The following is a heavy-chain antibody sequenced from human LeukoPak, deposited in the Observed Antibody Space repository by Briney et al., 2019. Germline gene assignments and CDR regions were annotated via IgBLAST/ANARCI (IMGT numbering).Heavy chain of an antibody. Sequence: GASVKVCCKASGYTFTSYDINWVRQATGQGLEWMGWMNPNSGNTGYAQKFQGRVTITRNTSISTAYMELSSLRSEDTAVYYCARGGDDYYDTSGYYYVWGQGTLVTVSS. CDR2: MNPNSGNT. V-gene: IGHV1-8*03. J-gene: IGHJ4*02. CDR1: GYTFTSYD. D-gene: IGHD3-22*01. CDR3: ARGGDDYYDTSGYYYV.